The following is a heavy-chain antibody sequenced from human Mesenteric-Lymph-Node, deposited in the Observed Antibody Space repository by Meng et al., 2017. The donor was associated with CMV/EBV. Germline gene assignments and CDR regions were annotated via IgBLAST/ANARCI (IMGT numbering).Heavy chain of an antibody. Sequence: QVELVQPGAEVKKPGASLKVSCKASVYTFSSYAMHWVRQAPGQRLEWMGWINIVEDKTKTSHNFQGRVTLTRDTSANTAYMELSSLRSDDTAVYYCARTNNWGFDYWGQGTLVTVSS. D-gene: IGHD3-16*01. V-gene: IGHV1-3*04. J-gene: IGHJ4*02. CDR3: ARTNNWGFDY. CDR2: INIVEDKT. CDR1: VYTFSSYA.